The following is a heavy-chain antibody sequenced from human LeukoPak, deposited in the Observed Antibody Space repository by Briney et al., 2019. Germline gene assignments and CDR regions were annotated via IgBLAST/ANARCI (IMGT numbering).Heavy chain of an antibody. CDR2: IKQDGSEK. V-gene: IGHV3-7*05. CDR3: ATSIVIWTLGPAY. CDR1: GFTFSNCW. Sequence: SGGSLRLSCAASGFTFSNCWMSWVRQAPGKGLEWVANIKQDGSEKYYVDSVKGRFTISRDNAKSSLYLQMNSLRAEDTAVYYCATSIVIWTLGPAYWGQGTLVTVSS. D-gene: IGHD3/OR15-3a*01. J-gene: IGHJ4*02.